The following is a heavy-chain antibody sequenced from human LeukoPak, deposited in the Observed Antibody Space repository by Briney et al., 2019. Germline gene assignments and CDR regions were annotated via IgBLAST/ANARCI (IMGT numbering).Heavy chain of an antibody. J-gene: IGHJ4*02. CDR1: GFTVSSNY. V-gene: IGHV3-53*01. CDR2: IYSGGST. Sequence: GGSLRLSCAASGFTVSSNYMSWVRQAPGKGLEWVSVIYSGGSTYYVDSVKGRFTISRDNSKNTLYLQINSLRAEDMALYYCAKSSDGSTSFDQWGQGTLVTVSS. D-gene: IGHD2-2*01. CDR3: AKSSDGSTSFDQ.